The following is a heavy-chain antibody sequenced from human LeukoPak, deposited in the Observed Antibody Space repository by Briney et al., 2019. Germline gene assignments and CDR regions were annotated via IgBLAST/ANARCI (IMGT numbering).Heavy chain of an antibody. D-gene: IGHD6-13*01. V-gene: IGHV3-30*18. CDR2: ISYDGSNK. J-gene: IGHJ4*02. Sequence: PGRSLRLSCAASGFTFSSYGMHWVRQAPGKGLEWVAVISYDGSNKYYADSVKGRFTISRDNSKNTLYLQMNSLRAEDTAVYYCAKDQIAAAAADYWGQGTLVTVSS. CDR1: GFTFSSYG. CDR3: AKDQIAAAAADY.